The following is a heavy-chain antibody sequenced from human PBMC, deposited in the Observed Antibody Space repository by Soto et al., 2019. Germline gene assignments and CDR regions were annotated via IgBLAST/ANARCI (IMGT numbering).Heavy chain of an antibody. CDR1: GYTFAAYY. J-gene: IGHJ4*02. D-gene: IGHD4-17*01. CDR3: ARDPDYGDYWGYFFDS. V-gene: IGHV1-2*02. CDR2: INPTSGGT. Sequence: QVQLVQSGAEVKKPGASVKVSCKTSGYTFAAYYIHWIRQAPVQGLEWMGGINPTSGGTVYAQNFQDRVTMTRDTSISTAYMELRRLNSDDTAVYYCARDPDYGDYWGYFFDSWGQGTPVTVSS.